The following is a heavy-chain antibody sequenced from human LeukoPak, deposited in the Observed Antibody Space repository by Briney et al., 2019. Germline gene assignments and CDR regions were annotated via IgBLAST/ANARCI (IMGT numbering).Heavy chain of an antibody. D-gene: IGHD2-15*01. CDR3: ARGRSVVVVAVSFFDP. CDR1: GYTFTSYD. J-gene: IGHJ5*02. Sequence: ASVKLSCNASGYTFTSYDINWVRQATGQGLEWVGWMNPNSGNTGYAQKFQGRVTMTRNTSISTAYMELRSLRSEDTAVYYCARGRSVVVVAVSFFDPWGQGTLVTVSS. V-gene: IGHV1-8*01. CDR2: MNPNSGNT.